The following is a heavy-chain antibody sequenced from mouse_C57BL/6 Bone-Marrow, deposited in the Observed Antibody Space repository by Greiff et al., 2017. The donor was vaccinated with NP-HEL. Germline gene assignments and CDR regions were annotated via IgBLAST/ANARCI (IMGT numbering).Heavy chain of an antibody. Sequence: EVHLVESGGGLVKPGGSLKLSCAASGFTFSSYAMSWVRQTPEKRLAWVATISDGGSYTNYPDNVKGRFTISRDNAKNNLYLQMSHLKSEDTAMYYCARDHGWLPFAYWGQGTLVTVSA. CDR2: ISDGGSYT. CDR1: GFTFSSYA. J-gene: IGHJ3*01. V-gene: IGHV5-4*01. CDR3: ARDHGWLPFAY. D-gene: IGHD2-3*01.